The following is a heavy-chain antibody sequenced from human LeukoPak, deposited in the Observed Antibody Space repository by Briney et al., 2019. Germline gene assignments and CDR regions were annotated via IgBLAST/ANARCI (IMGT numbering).Heavy chain of an antibody. CDR2: ISSSSSYI. Sequence: PGGSLRLSCAASGFTVSSNYMSWVRQAPGKGLEWVSSISSSSSYIYYADSVKGRLTISRDNAKNSLYLQMNSLRAEDTAVYYCARSDSNYVGAASAGYFQHWGQGTLVTVSS. J-gene: IGHJ1*01. V-gene: IGHV3-21*01. CDR3: ARSDSNYVGAASAGYFQH. CDR1: GFTVSSNY. D-gene: IGHD4-11*01.